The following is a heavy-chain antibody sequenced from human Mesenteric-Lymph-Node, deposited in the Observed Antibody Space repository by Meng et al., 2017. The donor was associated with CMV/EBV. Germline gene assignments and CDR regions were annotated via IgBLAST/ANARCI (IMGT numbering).Heavy chain of an antibody. V-gene: IGHV1-2*02. CDR3: ARDRWSVGVDAFDI. J-gene: IGHJ3*02. Sequence: ASVKVSCKASGGTFSSYAISWVRQAPGQGLEWMGWINPNSGGTNYAQKFQGRVTMTRDTSISTAYMELKWLTSNDTAVYYCARDRWSVGVDAFDIWGQGTMVTVSS. D-gene: IGHD3-3*01. CDR1: GGTFSSYA. CDR2: INPNSGGT.